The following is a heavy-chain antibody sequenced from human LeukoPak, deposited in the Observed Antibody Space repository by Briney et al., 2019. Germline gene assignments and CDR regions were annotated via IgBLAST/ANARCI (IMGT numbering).Heavy chain of an antibody. CDR3: ARVRGYYGSGSYYY. J-gene: IGHJ4*02. CDR2: INSDGSST. V-gene: IGHV3-74*01. CDR1: GFTFSSYW. D-gene: IGHD3-10*01. Sequence: GGSLRLSCAASGFTFSSYWMHWVRQAPGKGLVWVSRINSDGSSTSYADSVKGRFTISRDNAKNTLYLQMDSLRAEDTAVYYCARVRGYYGSGSYYYWGQGTLVTVSS.